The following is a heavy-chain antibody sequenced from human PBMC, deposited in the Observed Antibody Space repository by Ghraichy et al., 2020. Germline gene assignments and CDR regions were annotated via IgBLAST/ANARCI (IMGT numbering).Heavy chain of an antibody. J-gene: IGHJ6*02. CDR1: GYIFTSYG. CDR3: ARVVTTLYYYYYGMDV. CDR2: ISAYNGNT. D-gene: IGHD4-11*01. V-gene: IGHV1-18*04. Sequence: ASVKVSCKASGYIFTSYGISWVRQAPGQGLEWMGWISAYNGNTNYAQKLQGRVTMTTDTSTSTAYMELRSLRSDDTAVYYCARVVTTLYYYYYGMDVWGQGTTVTVSS.